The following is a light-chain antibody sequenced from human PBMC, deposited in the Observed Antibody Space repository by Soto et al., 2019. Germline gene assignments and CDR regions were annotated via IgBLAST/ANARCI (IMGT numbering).Light chain of an antibody. CDR3: QQSYGTRYT. CDR2: DAS. J-gene: IGKJ2*01. V-gene: IGKV1-39*01. Sequence: DIQMTQSPSSLSASVGDRVTITCRPSQSISTYLNWYQQKPRKAPTLLIYDASTLHTGVPSRFSGSGSGTDFTLTISSLQPEDFATYFCQQSYGTRYTFGQGTKLEIK. CDR1: QSISTY.